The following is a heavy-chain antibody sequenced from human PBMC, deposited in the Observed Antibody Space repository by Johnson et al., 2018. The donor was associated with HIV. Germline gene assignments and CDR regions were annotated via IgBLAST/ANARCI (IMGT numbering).Heavy chain of an antibody. D-gene: IGHD2-15*01. CDR3: AREMVAAKDAFDI. CDR2: ISYDGSNK. Sequence: QVQLVESGGNVVQPGRSLRLSCAASGFTFSDYAMHWVRQAPGKGLEWVAVISYDGSNKYYPDSVKGRFTISRDNFNNTLYLQMDSLRAEDTAVYFCAREMVAAKDAFDIWGQGTMVTVSS. J-gene: IGHJ3*02. CDR1: GFTFSDYA. V-gene: IGHV3-30-3*01.